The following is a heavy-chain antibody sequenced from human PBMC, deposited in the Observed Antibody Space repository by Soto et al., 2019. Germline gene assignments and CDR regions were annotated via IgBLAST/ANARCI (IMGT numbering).Heavy chain of an antibody. J-gene: IGHJ5*02. Sequence: QVQLQESGPGLVKPSQTLSLTCTVSGGSISSGRYYWSWIRQHPGEGLEWIGYSYYSGSTYYNPSLKSRVPISVETSKNQFSLKLRSVTAADTAVYYCSRAALGRFGELMESYHWFDPWGQGTLVTVSS. CDR1: GGSISSGRYY. D-gene: IGHD3-10*01. CDR3: SRAALGRFGELMESYHWFDP. CDR2: SYYSGST. V-gene: IGHV4-31*03.